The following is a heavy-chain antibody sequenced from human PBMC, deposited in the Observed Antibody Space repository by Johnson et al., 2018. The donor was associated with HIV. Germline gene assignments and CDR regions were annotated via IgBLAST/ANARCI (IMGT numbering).Heavy chain of an antibody. Sequence: QVQLVESGGGVVQPGGSLRLSCAASGFTFSSYGMHWVRQAPGKGLEWVAFIRYDGSNKYYADSVKGRFTIPRDNSKNTLYLRMNSLRVEDTALYYCARAGPYCSGGSCYSPDAFDIWGQGTMVTVSS. J-gene: IGHJ3*02. CDR3: ARAGPYCSGGSCYSPDAFDI. V-gene: IGHV3-30*02. D-gene: IGHD2-15*01. CDR1: GFTFSSYG. CDR2: IRYDGSNK.